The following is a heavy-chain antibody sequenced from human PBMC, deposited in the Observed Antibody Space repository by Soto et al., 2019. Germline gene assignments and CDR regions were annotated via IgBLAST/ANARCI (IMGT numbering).Heavy chain of an antibody. CDR2: IFPSDSDT. Sequence: PGESLKISCRTSGYRFTSYWIAWVRQMPGKGLEWMGIIFPSDSDTRYSPSFQGQVTISADRSTSTVFLQWASLKASDTAVYYCARPRWGPMARDTFYFDYWGRGTLVTVSS. CDR1: GYRFTSYW. D-gene: IGHD3-10*01. J-gene: IGHJ4*02. V-gene: IGHV5-51*01. CDR3: ARPRWGPMARDTFYFDY.